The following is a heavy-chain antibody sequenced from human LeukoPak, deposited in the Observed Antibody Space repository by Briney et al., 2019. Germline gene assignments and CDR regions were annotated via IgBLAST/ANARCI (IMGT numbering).Heavy chain of an antibody. CDR2: INPSGGST. CDR3: ARTPGGFGGANVGGY. Sequence: GASVKVSCKAFGYTFTSYYMHWVRQAPGQGLEWMGIINPSGGSTTYAQKFQGRITLTRDTSISTAYMELSRLRSDDTAVYYCARTPGGFGGANVGGYWGQGTLVTVSS. J-gene: IGHJ4*02. CDR1: GYTFTSYY. D-gene: IGHD3-16*01. V-gene: IGHV1-46*01.